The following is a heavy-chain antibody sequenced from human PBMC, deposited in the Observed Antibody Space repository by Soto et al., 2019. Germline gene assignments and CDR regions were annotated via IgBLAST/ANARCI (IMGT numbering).Heavy chain of an antibody. D-gene: IGHD2-21*02. J-gene: IGHJ6*03. Sequence: SETLSLTCTVSGDSISSYYWSWIRQPPGKGLEWIGYIYYSGSTNYNPSLKSRVTISVDTSKNQFSLKLSSVTAADTAVYYCARQNGGDKSYYYYYMDVWGKGTTVTVSS. CDR3: ARQNGGDKSYYYYYMDV. CDR1: GDSISSYY. CDR2: IYYSGST. V-gene: IGHV4-59*08.